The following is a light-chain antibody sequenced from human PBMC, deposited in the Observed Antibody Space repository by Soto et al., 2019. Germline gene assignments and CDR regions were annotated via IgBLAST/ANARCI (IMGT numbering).Light chain of an antibody. CDR1: SGDVGGYNF. CDR2: DVS. V-gene: IGLV2-11*01. CDR3: CSYGGSYTWV. Sequence: QSVLTQPRSVSGSPGQSVTISCTGASGDVGGYNFVSWYQQHPGKAPTLMIFDVSQRPSGVPARFSGSKSGNTASLTISGLQAEDEADYYCCSYGGSYTWVFGGGTKLTVL. J-gene: IGLJ3*02.